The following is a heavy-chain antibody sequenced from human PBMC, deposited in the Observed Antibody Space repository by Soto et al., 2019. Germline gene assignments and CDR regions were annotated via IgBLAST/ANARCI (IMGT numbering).Heavy chain of an antibody. Sequence: EVQLVESGGGLVQPGGSLRLSCAASGFTFSSYDMHWVRQATGKGLEWVSAIGTAGDTYYPGSVKGRFTISRENAKNSLYLQMNRLRAEDTAVYYCARDLGGDYDRNWFDPWGQGTLVTVSS. CDR1: GFTFSSYD. D-gene: IGHD4-17*01. CDR3: ARDLGGDYDRNWFDP. CDR2: IGTAGDT. J-gene: IGHJ5*02. V-gene: IGHV3-13*01.